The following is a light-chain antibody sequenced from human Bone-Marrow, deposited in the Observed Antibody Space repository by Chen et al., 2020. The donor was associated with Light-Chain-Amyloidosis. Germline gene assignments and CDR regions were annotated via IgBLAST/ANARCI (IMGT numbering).Light chain of an antibody. CDR2: DDS. V-gene: IGLV3-21*02. CDR3: QVWDRGSDRPV. Sequence: SYVLTQPSSVSVAPGQTATIACGGNNIGSTSVHWYQQTPGQAPLLVVYDDSDRPSGIPERWSGSNSGNTATLTIRGVEAGDEADYYCQVWDRGSDRPVFGGGTKLTVL. CDR1: NIGSTS. J-gene: IGLJ3*02.